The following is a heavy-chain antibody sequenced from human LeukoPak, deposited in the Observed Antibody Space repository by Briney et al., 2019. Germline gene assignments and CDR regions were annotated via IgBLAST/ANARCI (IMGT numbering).Heavy chain of an antibody. Sequence: GASVKVSCKASGGTFSSYAISWVRQAPGQGLEWMGIINPSGGSTSYAQKFQGRVTMTRDTSTSTVYMELSSLRSEDTAVYYCARAHNYGSGSYKSWFDPWGQGTLVTVSS. CDR1: GGTFSSYA. J-gene: IGHJ5*02. D-gene: IGHD3-10*01. V-gene: IGHV1-46*01. CDR2: INPSGGST. CDR3: ARAHNYGSGSYKSWFDP.